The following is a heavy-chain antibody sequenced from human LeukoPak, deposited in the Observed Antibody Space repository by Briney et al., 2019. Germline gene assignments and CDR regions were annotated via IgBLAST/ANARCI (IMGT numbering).Heavy chain of an antibody. V-gene: IGHV5-10-1*01. CDR3: ARPGSGSYYYYGMDV. CDR1: GYSVTSYW. CDR2: IDPSDSYT. D-gene: IGHD3-10*01. Sequence: GESLKISCKGSGYSVTSYWISWVRQLPGKGLEWMGRIDPSDSYTNYSPSFQGHVTISADKSISTAYLQWSSLKASDTAMYYCARPGSGSYYYYGMDVWGQGTTVTVSS. J-gene: IGHJ6*02.